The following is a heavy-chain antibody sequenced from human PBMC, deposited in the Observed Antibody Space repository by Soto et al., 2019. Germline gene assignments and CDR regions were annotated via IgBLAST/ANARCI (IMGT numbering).Heavy chain of an antibody. Sequence: QGQLVQSGPEVKKPGASVKVSCKASGYTFTDYYIFWVRQAPGQGLEWMGYIVPNSGGPRYVQKFQGRVTMTRDTPKTTVYMELRNLTSDDTAVYYCARDRVRSPDGADSFDVWGQGTWVNVS. CDR1: GYTFTDYY. J-gene: IGHJ3*01. D-gene: IGHD3-10*01. CDR3: ARDRVRSPDGADSFDV. CDR2: IVPNSGGP. V-gene: IGHV1-2*02.